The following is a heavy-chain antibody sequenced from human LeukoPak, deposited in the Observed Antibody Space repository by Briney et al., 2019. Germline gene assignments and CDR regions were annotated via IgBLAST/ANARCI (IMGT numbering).Heavy chain of an antibody. J-gene: IGHJ4*02. V-gene: IGHV3-53*01. CDR2: IYSGGSI. D-gene: IGHD5-18*01. CDR1: GFTVSSTY. Sequence: PGGSLRLSCAASGFTVSSTYMSWVRQAPGKGLEWVSVIYSGGSIYYADSVKGRFTISRDNSKNTLYLQMNSLRAEDTAVYYCAKRIQSALATGYWGQGTLVTVSS. CDR3: AKRIQSALATGY.